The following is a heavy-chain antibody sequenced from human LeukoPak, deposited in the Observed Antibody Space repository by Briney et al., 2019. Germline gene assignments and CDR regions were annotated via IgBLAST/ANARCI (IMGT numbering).Heavy chain of an antibody. CDR2: IWYDGSNK. D-gene: IGHD1-26*01. CDR1: GFSFSNYG. J-gene: IGHJ4*02. Sequence: GGSLRLSCAASGFSFSNYGMHWVRQAPGKGLEWVAVIWYDGSNKYYADSVKGRFAISRDNSKNTLYVQMSSLRAEDTAVYYCTRSPSLGGRYWGFDYWGQGALVTVSS. V-gene: IGHV3-33*01. CDR3: TRSPSLGGRYWGFDY.